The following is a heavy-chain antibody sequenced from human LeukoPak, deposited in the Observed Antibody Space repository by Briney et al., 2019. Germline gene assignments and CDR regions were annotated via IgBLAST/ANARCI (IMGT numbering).Heavy chain of an antibody. Sequence: QPGRSLRLSCAASGFTFDDYAMHWVRQAPGKGLEWVSGISWNSGSIGYADSVKGRFTISRDNAKNSLYLQMNSLRAEDTALYYCAKCGYYDSSGYHFDHWGQGTLVTVSS. CDR2: ISWNSGSI. CDR1: GFTFDDYA. J-gene: IGHJ4*02. D-gene: IGHD3-22*01. V-gene: IGHV3-9*01. CDR3: AKCGYYDSSGYHFDH.